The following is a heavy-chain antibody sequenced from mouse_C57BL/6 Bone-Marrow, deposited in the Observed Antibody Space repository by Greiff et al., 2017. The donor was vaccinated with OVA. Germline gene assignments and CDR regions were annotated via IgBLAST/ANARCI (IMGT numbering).Heavy chain of an antibody. CDR2: IYPRSGNT. V-gene: IGHV1-81*01. J-gene: IGHJ4*01. CDR3: ARVRLRRKGNAMDY. CDR1: GYTFTSYG. D-gene: IGHD2-2*01. Sequence: VQLQQSGAELARPGASVKLSCKASGYTFTSYGISWVKQRTGQGLEWIGEIYPRSGNTYYNEKFKGKATLTADTSSSTAYMELRSLTSEDSAVYFCARVRLRRKGNAMDYGGQGTSVTVSA.